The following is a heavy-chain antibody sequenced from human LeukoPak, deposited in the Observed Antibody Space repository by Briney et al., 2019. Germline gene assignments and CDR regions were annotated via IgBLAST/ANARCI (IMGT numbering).Heavy chain of an antibody. Sequence: SVKVCCKASGGTFSSYAISWVRQAPGQGLEWMGRIIPILGIANYAQKFQGRVTITADKSTSTAYMELSSLRSEDTAVYYCARVVDGYNGYYFDYWGQGTLVTVSS. D-gene: IGHD5-24*01. CDR1: GGTFSSYA. CDR3: ARVVDGYNGYYFDY. V-gene: IGHV1-69*04. J-gene: IGHJ4*02. CDR2: IIPILGIA.